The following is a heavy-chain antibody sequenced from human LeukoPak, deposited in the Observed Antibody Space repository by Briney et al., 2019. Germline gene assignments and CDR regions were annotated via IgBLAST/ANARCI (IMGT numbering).Heavy chain of an antibody. J-gene: IGHJ6*02. Sequence: SETLSPTCTVSGGSISSGGYYWSWVRQHPGKGLEWIGYIFYSGSTYYNPSLKSRVTISVDTSKNQFSLKLSSVTAADTAVYYCARDSTMVRGVSGMDVWGQGTTVAVSS. CDR1: GGSISSGGYY. CDR2: IFYSGST. D-gene: IGHD3-10*01. V-gene: IGHV4-31*03. CDR3: ARDSTMVRGVSGMDV.